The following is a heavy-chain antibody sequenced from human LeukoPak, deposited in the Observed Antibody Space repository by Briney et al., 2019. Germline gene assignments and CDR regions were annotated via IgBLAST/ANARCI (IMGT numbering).Heavy chain of an antibody. CDR2: IRSKAYGGTT. CDR3: TSPYSGYDGVSGEIDY. CDR1: GFTFGDYA. V-gene: IGHV3-49*03. Sequence: PGRSLRLSCTASGFTFGDYAMSWFRQAPGKGLEWVGFIRSKAYGGTTEYAASVKGRFTISRDDSKSIAYLQMNSLKTEDTAVYYCTSPYSGYDGVSGEIDYWGQGTLVTVSS. J-gene: IGHJ4*02. D-gene: IGHD5-12*01.